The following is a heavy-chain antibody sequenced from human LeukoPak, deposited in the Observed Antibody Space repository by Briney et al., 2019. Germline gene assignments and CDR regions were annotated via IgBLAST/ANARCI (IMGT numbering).Heavy chain of an antibody. CDR2: INHSGST. D-gene: IGHD5-18*01. CDR1: GGSFSGYY. Sequence: SETLSLTCAVYGGSFSGYYWSWIRQPPGKGLEWIGEINHSGSTNYNPSLKSRVTISVDTSKNQFSLKLSSVTAADTAVYYCARGSFLGYSYGYRTNWFDPWGQGTLVTVSS. V-gene: IGHV4-34*01. J-gene: IGHJ5*02. CDR3: ARGSFLGYSYGYRTNWFDP.